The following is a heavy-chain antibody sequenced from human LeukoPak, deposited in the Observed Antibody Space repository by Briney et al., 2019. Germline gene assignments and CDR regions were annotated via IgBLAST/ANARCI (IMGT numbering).Heavy chain of an antibody. D-gene: IGHD3-22*01. CDR2: IIPIFGTT. CDR3: AKDYYDSSGYFDY. V-gene: IGHV1-69*05. CDR1: GGTFSSYA. J-gene: IGHJ4*02. Sequence: SSVKVSCKASGGTFSSYAITWVRQAPGQGREWMGRIIPIFGTTNYAQKLQGRVTVTTDESTSTACMELSSLRSEDTAVYYCAKDYYDSSGYFDYWGQGTLVTVS.